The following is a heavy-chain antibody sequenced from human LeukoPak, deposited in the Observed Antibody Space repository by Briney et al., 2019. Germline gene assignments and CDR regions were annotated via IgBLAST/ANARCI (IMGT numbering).Heavy chain of an antibody. CDR2: FSGNGGIA. V-gene: IGHV3-23*01. Sequence: GGSLRLTCEASGFSFANYALSWVRQVPGKGLEWVSGFSGNGGIAYYADSVKGRFTISRDNSKNTLYLQMNSLRAEDTAVYYCAKGYCSGGSCYSALGAFDYWGQGTLVTVSS. J-gene: IGHJ4*02. D-gene: IGHD2-15*01. CDR1: GFSFANYA. CDR3: AKGYCSGGSCYSALGAFDY.